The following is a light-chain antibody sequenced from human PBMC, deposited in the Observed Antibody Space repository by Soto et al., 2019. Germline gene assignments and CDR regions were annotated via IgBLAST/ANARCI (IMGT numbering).Light chain of an antibody. Sequence: DIQMTQSPSTLSASVGDRVTITCRAGQSISSWLAWYQQKPGKAPKLLIYNASSLESGVPSRFSGSGSGTEFTLTISSLQPDDFATYYCQQYNSNPCTFGQGTKVEIK. CDR2: NAS. J-gene: IGKJ1*01. CDR1: QSISSW. CDR3: QQYNSNPCT. V-gene: IGKV1-5*03.